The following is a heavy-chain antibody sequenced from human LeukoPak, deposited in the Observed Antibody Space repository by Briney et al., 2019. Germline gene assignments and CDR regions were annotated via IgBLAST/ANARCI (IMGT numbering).Heavy chain of an antibody. CDR2: INHSGST. V-gene: IGHV4-34*01. CDR1: GGSFSGYY. D-gene: IGHD3-16*01. CDR3: ARNGGTSFDY. Sequence: ASETLSLTCAVYGGSFSGYYWSWIRQPPGKGLEWIGEINHSGSTNYNPSLKSRVTISVDTSKNQFSLKLSSVTAADTAVYYCARNGGTSFDYWGQGTLVTVSS. J-gene: IGHJ4*02.